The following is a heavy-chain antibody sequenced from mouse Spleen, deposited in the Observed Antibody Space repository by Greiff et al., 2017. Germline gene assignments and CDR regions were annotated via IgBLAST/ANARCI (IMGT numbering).Heavy chain of an antibody. J-gene: IGHJ2*01. CDR1: GFNIKDYY. CDR3: TYYYYGSSDDY. Sequence: EVQLQQSGAELVRPGASVKLSCTASGFNIKDYYMHWVKQRPEQGLEWIGRIDPEDGDTEYAPKFQGKATMTADTSSNTAYLQLSSLTSEDTAVYYCTYYYYGSSDDYWGQGTTLTVSS. D-gene: IGHD1-1*01. CDR2: IDPEDGDT. V-gene: IGHV14-1*01.